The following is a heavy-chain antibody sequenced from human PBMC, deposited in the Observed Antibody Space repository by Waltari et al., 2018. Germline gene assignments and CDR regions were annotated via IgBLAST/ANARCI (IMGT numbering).Heavy chain of an antibody. CDR3: AKGEVWIGSAGTDV. Sequence: EVQLVETGGGQVQRGGSLRLSCAATGHLFKGYAMSWVRQAPGRGLEWVSSISASGTSTFYADSVKGRFTISRDNSRNTLDLQMNSLRVEDAAVYYCAKGEVWIGSAGTDVWGKGTTVTVSS. CDR1: GHLFKGYA. D-gene: IGHD2-2*03. V-gene: IGHV3-23*04. J-gene: IGHJ6*04. CDR2: ISASGTST.